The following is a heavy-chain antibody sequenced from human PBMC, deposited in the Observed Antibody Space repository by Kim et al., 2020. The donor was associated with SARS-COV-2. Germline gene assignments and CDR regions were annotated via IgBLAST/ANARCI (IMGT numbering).Heavy chain of an antibody. CDR3: AKEAGLDYYDSSGYCMDV. D-gene: IGHD3-22*01. V-gene: IGHV3-30*18. CDR2: ISYDGSNK. CDR1: GFTFSSYG. J-gene: IGHJ6*02. Sequence: GGSLRHSCAASGFTFSSYGMHWVRQAPGKGLEWVAVISYDGSNKYYADAVKGRFTISRDNSKNTLYLQMNSLRAEDTAVYYCAKEAGLDYYDSSGYCMDVWGQGTRVTVSS.